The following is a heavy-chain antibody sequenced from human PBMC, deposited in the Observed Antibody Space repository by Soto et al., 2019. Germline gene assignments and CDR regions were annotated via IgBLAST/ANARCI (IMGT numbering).Heavy chain of an antibody. Sequence: PGGSLRLSCAASGFTFSSYGMHWVRQAPGKGLEWVAVISYDGSNKYCADSVKGRFTISRDNSKNTLYLQMNSLRAEDTAVYYCAKDGTITMIVPHQDIDYWGQGTLVTVSS. CDR3: AKDGTITMIVPHQDIDY. CDR1: GFTFSSYG. CDR2: ISYDGSNK. J-gene: IGHJ4*02. V-gene: IGHV3-30*18. D-gene: IGHD3-22*01.